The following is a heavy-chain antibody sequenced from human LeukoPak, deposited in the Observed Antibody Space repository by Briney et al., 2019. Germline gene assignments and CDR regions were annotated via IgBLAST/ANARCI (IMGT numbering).Heavy chain of an antibody. CDR3: ANLCYECKRNVFDY. CDR1: GFTFSSYG. CDR2: ISYDGSNK. D-gene: IGHD5-12*01. Sequence: AGGSLRLSCAASGFTFSSYGMHWVRQAPGKGLEWVAVISYDGSNKYYADSVKGRFTISRDNSKNTLYLRMNSLRAEDTAVYYCANLCYECKRNVFDYWGQGTLVTVSS. J-gene: IGHJ4*02. V-gene: IGHV3-30*18.